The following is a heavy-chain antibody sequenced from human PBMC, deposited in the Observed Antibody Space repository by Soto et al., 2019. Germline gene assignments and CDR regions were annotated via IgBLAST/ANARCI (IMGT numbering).Heavy chain of an antibody. V-gene: IGHV3-21*01. D-gene: IGHD3-22*01. CDR1: GFTFSSYS. CDR2: ISSSSSYI. CDR3: ARSEFYDSSGPITDDAFDI. J-gene: IGHJ3*02. Sequence: GGSLRLSCAASGFTFSSYSMNWVRQAPGKGLEWVSSISSSSSYIYYADSVKGRFTISRDNAKNSLYLQMNSLRAEDTAVYYCARSEFYDSSGPITDDAFDIWGQGTMVTVS.